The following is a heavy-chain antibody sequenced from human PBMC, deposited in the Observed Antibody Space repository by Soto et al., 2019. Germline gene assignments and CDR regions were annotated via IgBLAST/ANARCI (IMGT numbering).Heavy chain of an antibody. V-gene: IGHV3-48*01. CDR1: GFTFSSYA. CDR3: ARSGNYRLDC. D-gene: IGHD1-26*01. Sequence: PGGSLRLSCAASGFTFSSYAMSWVRQAPGKGLEWISYISTSGSTIYYADSVKGRFTISRDNAKNSLYLQMNSLRAEDTALYYCARSGNYRLDCWGQGTLVTVSS. CDR2: ISTSGSTI. J-gene: IGHJ4*02.